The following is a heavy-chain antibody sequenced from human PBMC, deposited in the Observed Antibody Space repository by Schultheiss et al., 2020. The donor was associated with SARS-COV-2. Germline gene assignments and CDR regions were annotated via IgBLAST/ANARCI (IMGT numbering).Heavy chain of an antibody. CDR1: GFTFSSYA. CDR2: ISGSGGST. J-gene: IGHJ4*02. D-gene: IGHD3-9*01. V-gene: IGHV3-23*01. CDR3: AKDHRNFDWLIEYFDY. Sequence: GGSLRLSCAASGFTFSSYAMSWVRQAPGKGLEWVSDISGSGGSTYYADSVKGRFTISRDNSKNTLYLQMNSLRAEDTAVYYCAKDHRNFDWLIEYFDYWGQGTLVTVSS.